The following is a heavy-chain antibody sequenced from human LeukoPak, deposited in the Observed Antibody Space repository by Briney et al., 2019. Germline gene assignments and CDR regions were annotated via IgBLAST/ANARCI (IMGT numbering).Heavy chain of an antibody. CDR1: GFTFSSYA. Sequence: GSLRLSCAASGFTFSSYAMHWVRQAPGKGLEWVAVISYDGSNKYYADSVKGRFTISRDNSKNTLYLQMNSLRAEDTAVYYCARDLGVRDAFDIWGQGTMVTVSS. CDR3: ARDLGVRDAFDI. CDR2: ISYDGSNK. D-gene: IGHD2-8*01. J-gene: IGHJ3*02. V-gene: IGHV3-30-3*01.